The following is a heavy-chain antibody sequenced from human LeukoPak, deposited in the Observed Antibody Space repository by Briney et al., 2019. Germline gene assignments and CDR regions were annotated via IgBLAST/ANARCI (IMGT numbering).Heavy chain of an antibody. V-gene: IGHV7-4-1*02. Sequence: ASVKVSCKASGYTFTSYAMNWVRQAPGQGLEWMGWINTNTGNPTYAQGFTGRFVFSLDTSVSTAYLQISSLKAEDTAVYYCARDSSSGWYAYYYYYYMDVWGKGTTVTVSS. J-gene: IGHJ6*03. CDR1: GYTFTSYA. CDR2: INTNTGNP. CDR3: ARDSSSGWYAYYYYYYMDV. D-gene: IGHD6-19*01.